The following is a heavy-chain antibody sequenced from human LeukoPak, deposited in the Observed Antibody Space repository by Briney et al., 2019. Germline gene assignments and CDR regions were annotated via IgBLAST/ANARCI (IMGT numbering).Heavy chain of an antibody. D-gene: IGHD3-10*01. CDR2: INANSGET. CDR1: GYTFSGYY. V-gene: IGHV1-2*02. CDR3: ATGVDMIWFALQS. Sequence: GPVKVSCKTSGYTFSGYYLNWVRQAPGQGLEWMGWINANSGETNYAQKFQGRVTMTRDTSISTAYMELSRLNSDDTAVYYCATGVDMIWFALQSWGQGTLVSVSS. J-gene: IGHJ5*02.